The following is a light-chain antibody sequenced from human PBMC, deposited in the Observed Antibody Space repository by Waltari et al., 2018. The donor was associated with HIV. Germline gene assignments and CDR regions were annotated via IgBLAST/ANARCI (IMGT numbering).Light chain of an antibody. Sequence: QSALTQPASVPGSPGQSITISCTGPSSDLDNFTSVSWYPHHPGKTPIVLIYEVSNLPSGFSYRFSGSKSGHTASLTISGLQAEDEADYFCMSYISSATPEFGGGTKLTVL. J-gene: IGLJ3*02. CDR2: EVS. CDR1: SSDLDNFTS. CDR3: MSYISSATPE. V-gene: IGLV2-14*01.